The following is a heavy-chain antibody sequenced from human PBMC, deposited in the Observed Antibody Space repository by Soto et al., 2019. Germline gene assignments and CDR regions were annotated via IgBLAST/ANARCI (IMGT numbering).Heavy chain of an antibody. J-gene: IGHJ6*02. CDR2: IIPIFGTA. Sequence: SVKVSCKASGGTFSSYAISWVRQAPGQGLEWMGGIIPIFGTANYAQKFQGRVTITADESTSTAYMELSSLRSEDTAVYYCARGSTTTVTMYYYYYGMDVWGQGTTVTVSS. CDR3: ARGSTTTVTMYYYYYGMDV. V-gene: IGHV1-69*13. D-gene: IGHD4-17*01. CDR1: GGTFSSYA.